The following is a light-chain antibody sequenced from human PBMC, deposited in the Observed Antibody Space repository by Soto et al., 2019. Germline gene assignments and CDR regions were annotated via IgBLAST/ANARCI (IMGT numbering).Light chain of an antibody. CDR3: SSYSDSDTKV. CDR2: EVN. CDR1: SSDVGAYIY. J-gene: IGLJ1*01. V-gene: IGLV2-14*01. Sequence: QSVLTQPASVSGSPGQSITISCGGTSSDVGAYIYVSWYQQYPGKAPKLIIYEVNNRPSGVLGRFSGSKSDTTAFLTISGLQAEDEADYYCSSYSDSDTKVFGTGTKVTVL.